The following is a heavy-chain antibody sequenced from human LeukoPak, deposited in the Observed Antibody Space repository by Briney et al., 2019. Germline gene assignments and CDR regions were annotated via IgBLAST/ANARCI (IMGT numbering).Heavy chain of an antibody. CDR2: INPNGGGT. D-gene: IGHD3-10*01. CDR3: AREPSRFGELLAGWYFDL. V-gene: IGHV1-2*02. J-gene: IGHJ2*01. CDR1: GYTFTGYY. Sequence: GASVKVSCKASGYTFTGYYMHWVRQAPGQGLEWMGWINPNGGGTNYAQKFQGRVTMTRDTSISTAYMELSRLRSDDTAVYYCAREPSRFGELLAGWYFDLWGRGTLVTVSS.